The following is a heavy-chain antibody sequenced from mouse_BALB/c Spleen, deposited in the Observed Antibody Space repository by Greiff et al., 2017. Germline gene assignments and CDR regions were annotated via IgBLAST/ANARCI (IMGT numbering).Heavy chain of an antibody. J-gene: IGHJ2*01. CDR2: ISSGGST. Sequence: EVQGVESGGGLVKPGGSLKLSCAASGFTFSSYAMSWVRQTPEKRLEWVASISSGGSTYYPDSVKGRFTISRDNARNILYLQMSSLRSEDTAMYYCARATVVADYWGQGTTRTVSS. V-gene: IGHV5-6-5*01. D-gene: IGHD1-1*01. CDR1: GFTFSSYA. CDR3: ARATVVADY.